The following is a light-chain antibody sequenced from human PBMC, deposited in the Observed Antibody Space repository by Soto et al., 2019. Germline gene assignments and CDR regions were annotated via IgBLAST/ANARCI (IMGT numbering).Light chain of an antibody. V-gene: IGLV2-14*03. J-gene: IGLJ1*01. CDR1: SSDVGAYTY. Sequence: QSALTQPSSVSGSPGQSITISCSGTSSDVGAYTYVSWYQVHPGEPPKLVIYDVSKRPSGVSNRLSGSKSGNTASLTISGLQAEDEGDYYCSSYRSTSTLGVFGTGTKVTVL. CDR3: SSYRSTSTLGV. CDR2: DVS.